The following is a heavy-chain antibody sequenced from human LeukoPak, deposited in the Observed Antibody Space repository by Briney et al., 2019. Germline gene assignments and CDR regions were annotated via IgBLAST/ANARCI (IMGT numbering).Heavy chain of an antibody. J-gene: IGHJ4*02. V-gene: IGHV3-66*01. D-gene: IGHD6-19*01. Sequence: GGSLRLSCAASGFTVSSNYMSWVRQAPGKGLEWVSVIYSGGSTYYADSVKGRFTISRDNSKNTLYLQMNSLRAEDTAVYYCARDTYVGAVAGTRKNVRFDYWGQGTLVTVSS. CDR3: ARDTYVGAVAGTRKNVRFDY. CDR1: GFTVSSNY. CDR2: IYSGGST.